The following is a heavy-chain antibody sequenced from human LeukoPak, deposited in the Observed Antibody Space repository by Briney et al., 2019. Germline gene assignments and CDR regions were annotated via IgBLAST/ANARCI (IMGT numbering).Heavy chain of an antibody. Sequence: ASVKVSCKASGYTFTNYGFSWVRQAPGEGLEWMGWISAYNGDTKYAQKFQGRVTITTDTSATTVYMELGSLRFDDAAVYYCAREACSDGVCYFEYWGQGTPVTVSS. CDR3: AREACSDGVCYFEY. D-gene: IGHD2-8*01. CDR2: ISAYNGDT. V-gene: IGHV1-18*01. CDR1: GYTFTNYG. J-gene: IGHJ4*02.